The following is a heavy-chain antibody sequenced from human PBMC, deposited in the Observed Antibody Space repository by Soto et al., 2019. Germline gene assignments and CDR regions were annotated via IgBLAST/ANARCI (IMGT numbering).Heavy chain of an antibody. CDR3: ARDIDFAY. D-gene: IGHD3-10*01. V-gene: IGHV6-1*02. J-gene: IGHJ4*01. CDR2: TYYRSEWFN. Sequence: QVPLQQSGPGLVKPSQTLSLTCAISGDSVSSNSAGWNWIRQSPSRGLEWLGRTYYRSEWFNEYAVSVKSRITINPDTSRNQISLQLNSVTPEDTAIYYCARDIDFAYWGRGTQVTVSP. CDR1: GDSVSSNSAG.